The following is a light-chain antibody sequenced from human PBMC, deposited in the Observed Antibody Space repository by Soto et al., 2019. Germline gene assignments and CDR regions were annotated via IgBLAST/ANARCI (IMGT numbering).Light chain of an antibody. Sequence: QAVVTQEPSLTVSPGGTVTLTCGSSGGAVTDGHYTSWFQQKPGQAPMTLIYDTSEKHSWTPARFSGSLLGGKAALTLSGAQPEDEADYYCLFSYSGAHVVFGGGTKLTVL. V-gene: IGLV7-46*01. CDR2: DTS. CDR1: GGAVTDGHY. CDR3: LFSYSGAHVV. J-gene: IGLJ2*01.